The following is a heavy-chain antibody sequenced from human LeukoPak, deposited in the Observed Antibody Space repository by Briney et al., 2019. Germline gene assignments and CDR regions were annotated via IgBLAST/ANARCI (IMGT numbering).Heavy chain of an antibody. V-gene: IGHV4-34*01. J-gene: IGHJ5*02. CDR1: GGSFSGYY. Sequence: SETLSLTCAVYGGSFSGYYWSWIRQPPGKGLDWIGEINHSGRTNYNPSLKSRVTISVDTSKNQFSLKLSSVTAADTAVYYCARGLLWYWFDPWGQGTLVTVSS. CDR3: ARGLLWYWFDP. CDR2: INHSGRT. D-gene: IGHD2-21*01.